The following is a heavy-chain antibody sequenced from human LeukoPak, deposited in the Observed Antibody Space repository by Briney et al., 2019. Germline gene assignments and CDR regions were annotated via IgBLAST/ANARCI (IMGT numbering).Heavy chain of an antibody. CDR2: ISYDGSNK. Sequence: GGSLRLSCAASGFTFSSYGIHWVRQAPGKGLEWVAVISYDGSNKYYGDSVKGRFTISRDNSKNTLFLQMNSLRPEDTAVYYCARSSYSSSSSVWGQGTMVTVYS. CDR1: GFTFSSYG. CDR3: ARSSYSSSSSV. J-gene: IGHJ3*01. D-gene: IGHD6-6*01. V-gene: IGHV3-30*03.